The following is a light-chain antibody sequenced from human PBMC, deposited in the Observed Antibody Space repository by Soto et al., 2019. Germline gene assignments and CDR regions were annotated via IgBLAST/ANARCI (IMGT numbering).Light chain of an antibody. CDR2: EVT. J-gene: IGLJ1*01. V-gene: IGLV2-8*01. CDR1: SSDVGGYNS. Sequence: QSALTQPPSASGSRGQSVTISCTGTSSDVGGYNSVSWYQQHPGKAPKLMIYEVTKRPSGVPDRFSGSKSGNTASLTVSGLQAEDEADYYCSSYTGGNPSYVFGTGTKVTVL. CDR3: SSYTGGNPSYV.